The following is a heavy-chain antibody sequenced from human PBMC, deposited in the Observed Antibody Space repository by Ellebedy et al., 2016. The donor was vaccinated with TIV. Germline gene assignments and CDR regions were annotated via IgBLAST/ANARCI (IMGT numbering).Heavy chain of an antibody. V-gene: IGHV3-21*01. Sequence: GGSLRLSXITSGFAISGYEMSWVRQAPGKGLEWVASISYDSSHAYYAGSVRGRFTISRDNAKDSVFLEMNSLRAEDTAVYYCVSRGSSSSWGQGALVTVSS. J-gene: IGHJ5*02. D-gene: IGHD6-6*01. CDR3: VSRGSSSS. CDR1: GFAISGYE. CDR2: ISYDSSHA.